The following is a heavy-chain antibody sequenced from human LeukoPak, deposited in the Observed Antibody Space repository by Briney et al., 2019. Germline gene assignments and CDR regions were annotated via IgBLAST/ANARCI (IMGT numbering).Heavy chain of an antibody. V-gene: IGHV3-23*01. CDR2: ISGSGGST. D-gene: IGHD1-1*01. Sequence: GGSLRLSCAASGFTVSSNYMSWVRQAPGKGLEWVSAISGSGGSTYYADSVKGRFTISRDNSKNTLYLQMNSLRAEDTAVYYCAKEYNWNVNAFDIWGQGTMVTVSS. J-gene: IGHJ3*02. CDR3: AKEYNWNVNAFDI. CDR1: GFTVSSNY.